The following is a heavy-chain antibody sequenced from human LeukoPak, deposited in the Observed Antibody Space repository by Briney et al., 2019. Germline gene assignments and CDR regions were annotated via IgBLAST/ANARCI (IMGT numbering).Heavy chain of an antibody. CDR1: GFIVSDDY. D-gene: IGHD2-2*01. V-gene: IGHV3-21*01. CDR3: ARADCSSSTCYLRRSWFDP. CDR2: ISTSSRYI. J-gene: IGHJ5*02. Sequence: GGSLSLACAVSGFIVSDDYMNWVRQAPGKGLEWVSSISTSSRYIYYKDSVRGRFTISRDDAKNSLYLEMNSLRAEDTAVYYCARADCSSSTCYLRRSWFDPWGQGTLVTVSS.